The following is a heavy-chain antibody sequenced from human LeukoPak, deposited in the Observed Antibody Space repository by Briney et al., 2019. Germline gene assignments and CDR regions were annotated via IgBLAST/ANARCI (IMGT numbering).Heavy chain of an antibody. CDR3: ARERQNKDFWSGGDY. D-gene: IGHD3-3*01. J-gene: IGHJ4*02. Sequence: GGSLRLSCAASGFTFSTYWMSWVRQAPGKGLEWVATIKQDGSEKYYVDSVKGRFTISRDNAKNSLYLQMNSLRAEDTAVYYCARERQNKDFWSGGDYWGQGTLVTVSS. CDR1: GFTFSTYW. V-gene: IGHV3-7*01. CDR2: IKQDGSEK.